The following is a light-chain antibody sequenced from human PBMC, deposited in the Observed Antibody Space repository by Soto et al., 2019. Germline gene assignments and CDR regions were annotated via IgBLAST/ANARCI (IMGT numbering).Light chain of an antibody. CDR2: DVT. CDR3: SSYTTRSTLV. J-gene: IGLJ2*01. V-gene: IGLV2-14*01. CDR1: SSDVGAYDF. Sequence: QSVLTQPASVSGSPGQSITISCTGPSSDVGAYDFVSWYQHYPGKAPKLVTFDVTHRPPGISDRFSVSKSANTASLTISGLQAEDEAFYYCSSYTTRSTLVFGGGTKLTVL.